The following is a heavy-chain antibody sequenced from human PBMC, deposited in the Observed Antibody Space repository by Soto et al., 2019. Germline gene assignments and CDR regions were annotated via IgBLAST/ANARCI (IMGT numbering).Heavy chain of an antibody. CDR3: AREVQVHTAAFVY. Sequence: QVQLVQSGAEMKKPGSSVKVSCQSSGGTFNTYAMNWVRQAPGQGPEWMGDISPMFGAANYAPKFQGRVTITADESTGTSYMQLSSLTSEDTALDFCAREVQVHTAAFVYCGQGTLVTVSS. D-gene: IGHD3-10*01. V-gene: IGHV1-69*19. J-gene: IGHJ4*02. CDR2: ISPMFGAA. CDR1: GGTFNTYA.